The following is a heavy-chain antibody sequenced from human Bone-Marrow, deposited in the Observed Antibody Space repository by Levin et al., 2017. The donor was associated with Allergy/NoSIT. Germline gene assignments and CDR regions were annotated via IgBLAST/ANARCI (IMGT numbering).Heavy chain of an antibody. CDR3: ARHISGSGNSYFGGSQPTGYFDD. V-gene: IGHV4-39*01. J-gene: IGHJ4*02. Sequence: SETLSLTCTVSGGSISTSRYYWGCLRQTPGKGLEGIATVHYRGSAFYNPSLQRRVTISVDTSNNQFSLRLTSVTAADTAIYYCARHISGSGNSYFGGSQPTGYFDDWGQGTLVTVSS. CDR2: VHYRGSA. D-gene: IGHD3-10*01. CDR1: GGSISTSRYY.